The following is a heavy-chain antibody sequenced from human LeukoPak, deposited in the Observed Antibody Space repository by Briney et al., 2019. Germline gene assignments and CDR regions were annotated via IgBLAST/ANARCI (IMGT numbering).Heavy chain of an antibody. Sequence: ASVKVSCKASGYTFTSYGISWVRQAPGQGLEWMGWISAYNGNTNYAQKLQGRVTMTTDTSTSTAYMELRSLRSDDTAVYYCARDXSYDFWSGYYGSQIDYWGQGTLVTVSS. CDR3: ARDXSYDFWSGYYGSQIDY. D-gene: IGHD3-3*01. CDR2: ISAYNGNT. J-gene: IGHJ4*02. CDR1: GYTFTSYG. V-gene: IGHV1-18*01.